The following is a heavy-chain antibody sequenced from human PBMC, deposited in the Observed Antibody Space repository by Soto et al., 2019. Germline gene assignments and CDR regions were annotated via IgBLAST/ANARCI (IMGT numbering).Heavy chain of an antibody. CDR1: GGSFSGYY. CDR2: INHSGST. V-gene: IGHV4-34*01. D-gene: IGHD5-12*01. CDR3: ARGCPKWLLYHSHFDY. Sequence: KTSETLSLTCAVYGGSFSGYYWSWIRQPPGKGLEWIGEINHSGSTNYNPSLKSRVTISVDTSKNQFSLKLSSVTAADTAVYYCARGCPKWLLYHSHFDYWGQGTLVTVSS. J-gene: IGHJ4*02.